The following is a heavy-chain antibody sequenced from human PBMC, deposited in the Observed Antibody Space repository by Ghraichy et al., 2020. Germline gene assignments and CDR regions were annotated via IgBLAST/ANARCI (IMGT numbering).Heavy chain of an antibody. D-gene: IGHD6-19*01. V-gene: IGHV4-34*01. J-gene: IGHJ4*02. CDR1: GGSFSGYY. CDR2: INHSGST. CDR3: ARGRKQWLVKYIYFDY. Sequence: SETLSLTCAVYGGSFSGYYWSWIRQPPGKGLEWIGEINHSGSTNYNPSLKSRVTISVDTSKNQFSLKLSSVTAADTAVYYCARGRKQWLVKYIYFDYWGQGTLVTVSS.